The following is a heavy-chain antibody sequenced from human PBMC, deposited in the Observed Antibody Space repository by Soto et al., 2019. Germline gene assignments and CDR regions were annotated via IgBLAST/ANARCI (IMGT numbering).Heavy chain of an antibody. CDR2: MYNTGRT. J-gene: IGHJ6*02. V-gene: IGHV4-59*01. D-gene: IGHD2-21*02. Sequence: QVQLQESGPGLVKPSETLSLTCTVSGGSISRYYWSWIRQPPGKGLEWIGYMYNTGRTVYNPSFKSRVPISVDTSKNQFSRQLDSVTAADTAVYYCARDLWGYCGTDCYPLDVWGQGTTVTVSS. CDR3: ARDLWGYCGTDCYPLDV. CDR1: GGSISRYY.